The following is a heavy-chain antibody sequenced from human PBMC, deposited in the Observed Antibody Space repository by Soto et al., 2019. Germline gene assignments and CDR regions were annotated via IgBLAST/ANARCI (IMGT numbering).Heavy chain of an antibody. CDR2: IYYSGST. CDR1: GGSISSGGYY. Sequence: SETLSLTCTVSGGSISSGGYYWSWIRQHPGKGLEWIGYIYYSGSTYYNPSLKSRVTISVDTSKNQFSLKLSSVTAADTAVYYCARDNAPSGHWYFDLWGRGTLVTAPQ. CDR3: ARDNAPSGHWYFDL. V-gene: IGHV4-31*03. D-gene: IGHD2-8*01. J-gene: IGHJ2*01.